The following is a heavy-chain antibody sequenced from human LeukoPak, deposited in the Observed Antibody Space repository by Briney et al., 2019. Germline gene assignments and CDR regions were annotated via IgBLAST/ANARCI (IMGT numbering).Heavy chain of an antibody. CDR3: ARGVNRGYYYYGMDV. CDR2: INPNSGGT. D-gene: IGHD3-9*01. V-gene: IGHV1-2*02. CDR1: GYTFTGYY. J-gene: IGHJ6*04. Sequence: ASVKVSCKASGYTFTGYYMHWVRQAPGQGLEWMGWINPNSGGTNYAQKFQGRVTMTRDTSISTAYMELSRLRSDDTAVYYCARGVNRGYYYYGMDVWGKGTTVTVSS.